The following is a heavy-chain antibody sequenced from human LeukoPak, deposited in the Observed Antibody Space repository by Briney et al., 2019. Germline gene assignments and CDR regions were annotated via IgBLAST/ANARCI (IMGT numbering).Heavy chain of an antibody. CDR1: GFTFSDYY. CDR2: ISGSGSAT. Sequence: SGGSLRLSCAASGFTFSDYYMSWIRQAPGKGLDWVSYISGSGSATYYADSVKGRFTISRDNAKNSLSLQMNSLRAEDTAVYYCARPLMYYYGSETYFWFDPWGQGTLVTVSS. D-gene: IGHD3-10*01. V-gene: IGHV3-11*04. J-gene: IGHJ5*02. CDR3: ARPLMYYYGSETYFWFDP.